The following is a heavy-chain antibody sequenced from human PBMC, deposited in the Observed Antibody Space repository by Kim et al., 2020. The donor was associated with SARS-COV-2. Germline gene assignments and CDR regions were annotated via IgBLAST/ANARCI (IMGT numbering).Heavy chain of an antibody. V-gene: IGHV4-59*01. J-gene: IGHJ6*02. D-gene: IGHD5-12*01. CDR3: ARVRSLSGYDFSYYYYGMDV. Sequence: SETLSLTCTVSGGSISSYYWSWIRQPPGKGLEWIGYIYYSGSTNYNPSLKSRVTISVDTSKNQFSLKLSSVTAADTAVYYCARVRSLSGYDFSYYYYGMDVWGQGTTVTVSS. CDR1: GGSISSYY. CDR2: IYYSGST.